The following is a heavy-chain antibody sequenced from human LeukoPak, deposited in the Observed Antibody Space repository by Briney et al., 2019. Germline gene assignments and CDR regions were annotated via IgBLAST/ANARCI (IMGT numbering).Heavy chain of an antibody. D-gene: IGHD1-26*01. CDR1: GYTLIELF. J-gene: IGHJ4*02. CDR2: FDPEDGET. CDR3: ATDVSGSYSLGY. V-gene: IGHV1-24*01. Sequence: GSSVKVSCKVSGYTLIELFMHWVRQAPGKGLEGMGGFDPEDGETNYAQKFQGRVTMNEVTSKDTAYMELNSLISEDTAVYYCATDVSGSYSLGYWGQGTLVTVSS.